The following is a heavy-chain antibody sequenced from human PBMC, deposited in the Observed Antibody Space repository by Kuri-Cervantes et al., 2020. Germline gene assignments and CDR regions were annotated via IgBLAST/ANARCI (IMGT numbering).Heavy chain of an antibody. D-gene: IGHD5-18*01. CDR2: IYWDDDK. CDR3: AHTNRVTGLVY. V-gene: IGHV2-5*02. J-gene: IGHJ4*02. Sequence: SGPTLVKPTHTLTQTCTFSGFALITSGVGVGWIRQPPGKALEWLALIYWDDDKRYSPSLKSRLTITKDTSKNQVVLTMTNMDPVDTATYYCAHTNRVTGLVYWGQGTLVTVSS. CDR1: GFALITSGVG.